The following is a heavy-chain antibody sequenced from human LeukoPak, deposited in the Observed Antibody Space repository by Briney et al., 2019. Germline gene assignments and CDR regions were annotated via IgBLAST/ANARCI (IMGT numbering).Heavy chain of an antibody. V-gene: IGHV3-30*18. Sequence: GGPLRLSCAASGFTFSTHGMHWVRQAPGKGLEWVAAISYHGNNKYYADSVKGRFTISRDNSKNTLYVQMNRLRAEDTAVYYCAKMGSPITMVRGVPFDYWGQGTLVTVSS. CDR3: AKMGSPITMVRGVPFDY. CDR2: ISYHGNNK. J-gene: IGHJ4*02. CDR1: GFTFSTHG. D-gene: IGHD3-10*01.